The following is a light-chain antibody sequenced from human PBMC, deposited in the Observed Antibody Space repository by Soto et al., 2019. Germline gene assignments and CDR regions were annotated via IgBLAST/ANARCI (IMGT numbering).Light chain of an antibody. CDR3: QQDNKWPLT. J-gene: IGKJ1*01. V-gene: IGKV3-15*01. Sequence: EIMMTQSPGTLSASPGERATLSCRASQSVSSNLAWYQQKPGQAPRLLIYAVSTRATGIPARFSGSGSGTEFTLTISSLQSEDLAVYYGQQDNKWPLTFGQGTKVEIK. CDR2: AVS. CDR1: QSVSSN.